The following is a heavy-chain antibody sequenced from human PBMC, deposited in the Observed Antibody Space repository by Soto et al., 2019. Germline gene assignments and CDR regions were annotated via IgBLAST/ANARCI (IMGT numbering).Heavy chain of an antibody. CDR1: GFTFSSYA. D-gene: IGHD5-18*01. CDR2: ISGSGGST. Sequence: EVQLLESGGGLVQPGGSLRLSCAASGFTFSSYAMSWVRQAPGKGLEWVSAISGSGGSTYYADSVKGRFTISRDNSKNTLYLQMNSLRAEDTAVYYCAKGLSPHTAMVPDLFEYCGQGTLVTVSS. V-gene: IGHV3-23*01. J-gene: IGHJ4*02. CDR3: AKGLSPHTAMVPDLFEY.